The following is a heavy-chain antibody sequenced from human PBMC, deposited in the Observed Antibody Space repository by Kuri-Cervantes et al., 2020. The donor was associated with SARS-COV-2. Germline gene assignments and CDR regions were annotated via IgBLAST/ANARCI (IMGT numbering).Heavy chain of an antibody. CDR3: AKDRAIVVVPAAMGIGY. Sequence: ASVKVSCKASGYTFTSYDINWVRQATGQGLEWMGWMNPNSGNTGYAQKFQGRVTITRNTSISTAYMELSSLRSEDTAVYYCAKDRAIVVVPAAMGIGYWGQGTLVTVSS. CDR1: GYTFTSYD. CDR2: MNPNSGNT. V-gene: IGHV1-8*03. D-gene: IGHD2-2*01. J-gene: IGHJ4*02.